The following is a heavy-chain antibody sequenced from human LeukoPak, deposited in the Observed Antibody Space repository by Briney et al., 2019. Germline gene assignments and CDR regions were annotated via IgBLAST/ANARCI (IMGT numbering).Heavy chain of an antibody. CDR1: GFTFSSYE. J-gene: IGHJ6*02. V-gene: IGHV3-48*03. CDR3: ARGGIVVVVAATHYYYYGMDV. Sequence: GGSLRLSCAASGFTFSSYEMNWVRQAPGKGLEWVSYISSSGSTIYYADSVKGRFTISRDNAKNSLYLQMNSLRAEDTAVYYCARGGIVVVVAATHYYYYGMDVWGQGTTVTVSS. D-gene: IGHD2-15*01. CDR2: ISSSGSTI.